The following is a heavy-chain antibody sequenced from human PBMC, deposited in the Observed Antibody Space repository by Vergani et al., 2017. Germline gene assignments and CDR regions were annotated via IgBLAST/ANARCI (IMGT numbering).Heavy chain of an antibody. V-gene: IGHV3-30*02. CDR3: AKHFRDGGMDY. Sequence: QVQLVESGGGVVQRGGSLRLSCATSGFTLSNYDMQWIRQGPGKGLEFVAFIQFDGSNQYYADSVKGRFTLSRDFSKNTLYLQMNSLRTEDTATYYCAKHFRDGGMDYWGQGAQVIVSS. CDR1: GFTLSNYD. D-gene: IGHD3-16*01. J-gene: IGHJ4*02. CDR2: IQFDGSNQ.